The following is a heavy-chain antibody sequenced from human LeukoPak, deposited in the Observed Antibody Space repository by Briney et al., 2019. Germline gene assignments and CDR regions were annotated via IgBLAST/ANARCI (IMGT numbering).Heavy chain of an antibody. D-gene: IGHD3-22*01. V-gene: IGHV3-73*01. CDR2: IRSKANSYAT. Sequence: PGGSLRLSCAASGFTFSGSAMHRVRQASGKGLEWVGRIRSKANSYATAYAASVKGRFTISRDDSKNTAYLQMNSLKTEDTAVYYCTSPYDSSGYYYYYYGMDVWGQGTTVTVSS. CDR3: TSPYDSSGYYYYYYGMDV. CDR1: GFTFSGSA. J-gene: IGHJ6*02.